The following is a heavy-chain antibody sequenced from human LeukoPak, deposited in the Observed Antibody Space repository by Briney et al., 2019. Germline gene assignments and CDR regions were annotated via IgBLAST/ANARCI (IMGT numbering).Heavy chain of an antibody. CDR2: INHSGST. Sequence: SETLSLTCAVYGGSFSGYYWSWIRQPPGKGLEWIGEINHSGSTNYNPSLKSRVTISVDTSKNQFSLKLSSVTAADTAVYYCASGYSPFFDYWGQGTLVTVSS. J-gene: IGHJ4*02. CDR3: ASGYSPFFDY. CDR1: GGSFSGYY. D-gene: IGHD2-21*01. V-gene: IGHV4-34*01.